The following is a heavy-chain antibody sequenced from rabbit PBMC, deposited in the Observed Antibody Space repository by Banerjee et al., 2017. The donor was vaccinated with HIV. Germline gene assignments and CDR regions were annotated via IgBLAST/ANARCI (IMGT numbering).Heavy chain of an antibody. D-gene: IGHD1-1*01. V-gene: IGHV1S40*01. Sequence: QSLEESGGDLVKPGASLTLTCTVSGFSFSSSYYMCWVRQAPGKGLEWIACIYAGSSDNTYYASWAKGRFTISKTSSTTVTLQMTSLTAADTATYFCARTYASVSRFYIPYTRLDLRGPGTLVTVS. J-gene: IGHJ3*01. CDR1: GFSFSSSYY. CDR2: IYAGSSDNT. CDR3: ARTYASVSRFYIPYTRLDL.